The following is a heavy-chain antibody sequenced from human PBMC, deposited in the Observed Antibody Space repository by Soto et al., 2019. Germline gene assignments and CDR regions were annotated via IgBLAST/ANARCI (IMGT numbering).Heavy chain of an antibody. CDR1: GDSVSSNSAA. Sequence: SQTLSLTCALSGDSVSSNSAAWNWIRQSPSRGLEWLGRTYYRSKWYNDYAVSVKSRITINPDTSKNQFSLQLNSVTPEDTAVYYCARVSSGWYQGYYYYGMDVWGQGTTVTVSS. CDR2: TYYRSKWYN. J-gene: IGHJ6*02. CDR3: ARVSSGWYQGYYYYGMDV. V-gene: IGHV6-1*01. D-gene: IGHD6-19*01.